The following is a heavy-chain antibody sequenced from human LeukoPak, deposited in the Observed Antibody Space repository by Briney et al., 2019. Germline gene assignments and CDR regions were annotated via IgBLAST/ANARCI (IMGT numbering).Heavy chain of an antibody. CDR2: IKQDGSNK. D-gene: IGHD3-10*01. CDR3: AKDQSGSGDYGMDV. V-gene: IGHV3-7*01. Sequence: PGGSLRLSCAASGFTFSSYWMSWVRQAPGKGLEWVANIKQDGSNKYYADSVKGRFTISRDNSKNTLYLQMNSLRAEDTAVYYCAKDQSGSGDYGMDVWGQGTTVTVSS. J-gene: IGHJ6*02. CDR1: GFTFSSYW.